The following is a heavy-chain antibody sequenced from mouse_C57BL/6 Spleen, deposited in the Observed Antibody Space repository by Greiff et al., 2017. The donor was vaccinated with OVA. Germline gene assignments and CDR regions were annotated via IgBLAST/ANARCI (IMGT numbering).Heavy chain of an antibody. CDR1: GFTFSDYG. Sequence: DVQLVESGGGLVKPGGSLKLSCAASGFTFSDYGMHWVRQAPEKGLEWVAYISSGSSTIYYADTVKGRFTISRDNAKNTLFLQMTRLRSEDTAMYYCARPDGYYPHWYFDVWGTGTTVTVSS. J-gene: IGHJ1*03. CDR2: ISSGSSTI. CDR3: ARPDGYYPHWYFDV. V-gene: IGHV5-17*01. D-gene: IGHD2-3*01.